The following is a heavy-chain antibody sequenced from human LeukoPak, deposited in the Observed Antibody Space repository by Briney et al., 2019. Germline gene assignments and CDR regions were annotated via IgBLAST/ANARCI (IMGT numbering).Heavy chain of an antibody. V-gene: IGHV3-53*01. Sequence: GESLRLSCAASGFTVSSNYMSWVRQAPGKGLEWVSVIYSGGSTYYADSVKGRFTISRDNSKNTLYLQMNSLRAEDTAVYYCAREAGDPPYYFDYWGQGTLVTVSS. D-gene: IGHD4-17*01. CDR1: GFTVSSNY. CDR2: IYSGGST. J-gene: IGHJ4*02. CDR3: AREAGDPPYYFDY.